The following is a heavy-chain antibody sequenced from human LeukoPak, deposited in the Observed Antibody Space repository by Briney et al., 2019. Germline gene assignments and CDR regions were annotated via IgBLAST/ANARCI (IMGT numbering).Heavy chain of an antibody. CDR2: LYYSGST. CDR1: GCSISSSCYY. D-gene: IGHD6-13*01. V-gene: IGHV4-39*01. Sequence: SETLSLTCTVSGCSISSSCYYWGWIRQPPGQELEWIGSLYYSGSTYYNPSLKSRVTISVDTSKNQFSLKLSSVTAADTAVYYCAGFGKQLAAGGYYYYYMDVWGKGTTVTISS. CDR3: AGFGKQLAAGGYYYYYMDV. J-gene: IGHJ6*03.